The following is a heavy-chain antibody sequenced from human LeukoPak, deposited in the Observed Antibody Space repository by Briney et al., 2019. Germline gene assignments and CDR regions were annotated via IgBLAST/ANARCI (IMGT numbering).Heavy chain of an antibody. J-gene: IGHJ4*02. V-gene: IGHV3-74*01. D-gene: IGHD5-18*01. CDR2: INRDGSRT. CDR3: ARGGSDTAMAHDY. CDR1: GFTFSNHA. Sequence: GGSLRLSCVASGFTFSNHAMTWVRQAPGKGLMWVSRINRDGSRTDYADSVKGRFTISRDDAKNTLYLQVDSLRAEDTAVYFCARGGSDTAMAHDYWGQGTLVTVSS.